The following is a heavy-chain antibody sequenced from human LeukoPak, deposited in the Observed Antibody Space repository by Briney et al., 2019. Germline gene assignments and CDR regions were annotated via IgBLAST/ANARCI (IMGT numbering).Heavy chain of an antibody. CDR1: GYSFTSYW. Sequence: GVSLQSSSKVSGYSFTSYWIGWVRQMPGKGLEWMGIINPRDSDTKYSPSFQGQVTISVDKSISTAYLQWSSLKASDTAMYYCARQSVDGRYTFDYWGQGTLVTVSS. D-gene: IGHD3-16*02. CDR2: INPRDSDT. V-gene: IGHV5-51*01. J-gene: IGHJ4*02. CDR3: ARQSVDGRYTFDY.